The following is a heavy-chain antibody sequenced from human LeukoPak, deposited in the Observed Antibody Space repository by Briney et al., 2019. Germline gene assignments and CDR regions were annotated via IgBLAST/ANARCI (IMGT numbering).Heavy chain of an antibody. J-gene: IGHJ5*02. D-gene: IGHD3-10*01. CDR1: GFTFSSYS. CDR2: ISSSSYI. CDR3: ARDRLLWFGEPSNWFDP. Sequence: PGGSLRLSCAASGFTFSSYSMNWVRQAPGKGLEWVSSISSSSYIYYADSVKGRFTISGDNAKNSLYLQMNSLRAEDTAVYYCARDRLLWFGEPSNWFDPWGQGTLVTVSS. V-gene: IGHV3-21*01.